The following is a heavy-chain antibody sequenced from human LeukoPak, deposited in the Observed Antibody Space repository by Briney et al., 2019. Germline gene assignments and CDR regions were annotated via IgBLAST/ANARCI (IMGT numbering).Heavy chain of an antibody. V-gene: IGHV4-38-2*02. Sequence: SETLSLTCTVSGYSISSGYYWGWIRQPPGKGLEWIGSIYHSGSTYYNPSLKSRVTISVDTSKNQLSLKLSSVTAADTAVYYCAIGEYSGSYPSGDYWGQGTLVTVSS. CDR1: GYSISSGYY. J-gene: IGHJ4*02. CDR2: IYHSGST. D-gene: IGHD1-26*01. CDR3: AIGEYSGSYPSGDY.